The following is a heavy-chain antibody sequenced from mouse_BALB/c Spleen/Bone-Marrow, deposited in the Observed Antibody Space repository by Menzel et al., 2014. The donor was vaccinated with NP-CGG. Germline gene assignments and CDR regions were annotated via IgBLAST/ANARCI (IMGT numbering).Heavy chain of an antibody. Sequence: ESGPGLVKPSQSLTLTCTGTGYSITSDYAWNWIRQFPGNKLEWMGYISYSGSISYNPSLKSRISITRDTSKNQFFLQLNSVTTEDTATYYCAHILYYGAMDYWGQGTSVTVPS. CDR3: AHILYYGAMDY. V-gene: IGHV3-2*02. CDR2: ISYSGSI. CDR1: GYSITSDYA. D-gene: IGHD2-1*01. J-gene: IGHJ4*01.